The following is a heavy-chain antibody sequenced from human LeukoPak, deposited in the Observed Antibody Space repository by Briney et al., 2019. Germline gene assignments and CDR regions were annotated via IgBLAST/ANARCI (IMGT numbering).Heavy chain of an antibody. CDR1: GYTFTSYD. CDR3: ARSKNYYDSSGYYVTDAFEI. Sequence: GASVKVSCKASGYTFTSYDINWVRQATGQGLEWMGWMNPNSGNTGYAQKFQGRVTMTRNTSISTAYMELSSLRSEDTAVYYCARSKNYYDSSGYYVTDAFEIWGQGTMVTVSS. V-gene: IGHV1-8*01. D-gene: IGHD3-22*01. J-gene: IGHJ3*02. CDR2: MNPNSGNT.